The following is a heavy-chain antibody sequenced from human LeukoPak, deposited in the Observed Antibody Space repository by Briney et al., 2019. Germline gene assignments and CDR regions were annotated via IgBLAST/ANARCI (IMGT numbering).Heavy chain of an antibody. CDR2: IKSKTDGGTT. D-gene: IGHD4-17*01. CDR1: GFTFSNAW. V-gene: IGHV3-15*01. Sequence: GGSLRLSCAASGFTFSNAWMSWVHQAPGKGLEWVGRIKSKTDGGTTDYAAPVKGRFTISRDDSKNTLYLQMNSLKTEDTAVYCCTQYGDYTNAFDIWGQGTMVTVSS. CDR3: TQYGDYTNAFDI. J-gene: IGHJ3*02.